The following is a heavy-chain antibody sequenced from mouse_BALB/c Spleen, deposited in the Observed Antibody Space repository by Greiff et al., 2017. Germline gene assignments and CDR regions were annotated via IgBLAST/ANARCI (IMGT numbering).Heavy chain of an antibody. V-gene: IGHV1-69*02. Sequence: VQLQQPGAELVKPGAPVKLSCKASGYTFTSYWMNWVKQRPGRGLEWIGRIDPSDSETHYNQKFKDKATLTVDKSSSTAYIQLSSLTSEDSAVYYCASGGPDGSYFDYWGQGTTLTVSS. CDR3: ASGGPDGSYFDY. CDR2: IDPSDSET. CDR1: GYTFTSYW. D-gene: IGHD2-3*01. J-gene: IGHJ2*01.